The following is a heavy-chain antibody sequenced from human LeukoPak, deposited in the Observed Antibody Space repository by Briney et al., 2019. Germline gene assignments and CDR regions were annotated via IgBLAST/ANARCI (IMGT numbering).Heavy chain of an antibody. CDR1: GGSFSGHY. V-gene: IGHV4-34*01. CDR2: INHSGST. J-gene: IGHJ4*02. D-gene: IGHD1-20*01. Sequence: SSETLSLTCAVYGGSFSGHYWSWIRQPPGKGLEWIGEINHSGSTNYNPSLKSRVTISVDTSKNQFSLKLSSVTAADTAVYYCARGRDLTGTHGSFDYWGQGTLVTVSS. CDR3: ARGRDLTGTHGSFDY.